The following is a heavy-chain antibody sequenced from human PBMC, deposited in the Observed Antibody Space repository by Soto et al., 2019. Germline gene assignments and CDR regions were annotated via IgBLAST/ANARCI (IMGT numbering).Heavy chain of an antibody. Sequence: ASVKVSCKASGYTFTSYGISWVRQAPGQGLEWMGWISAYNGNTNYAQKLQGRVTMTTDTSTSTAYMELRSLRSDDTAVYYCARARDSYSYGYPCFDYWGQGTLVTVSS. D-gene: IGHD5-18*01. CDR3: ARARDSYSYGYPCFDY. CDR1: GYTFTSYG. V-gene: IGHV1-18*01. J-gene: IGHJ4*02. CDR2: ISAYNGNT.